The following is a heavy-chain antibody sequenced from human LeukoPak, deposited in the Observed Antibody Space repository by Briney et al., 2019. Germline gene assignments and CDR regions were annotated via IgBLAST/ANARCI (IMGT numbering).Heavy chain of an antibody. D-gene: IGHD2-21*02. Sequence: GGSLRLSCTASGFTLSSYGVHWLRRAPGRGLEGVAVISYDGSNKYYADSVKGRFTISRDNSKNTLYLQMNSLRAEDTAVYYCAKVQYCGGDCYPYFDYWGQGTLVTVSS. J-gene: IGHJ4*02. CDR2: ISYDGSNK. V-gene: IGHV3-30*18. CDR3: AKVQYCGGDCYPYFDY. CDR1: GFTLSSYG.